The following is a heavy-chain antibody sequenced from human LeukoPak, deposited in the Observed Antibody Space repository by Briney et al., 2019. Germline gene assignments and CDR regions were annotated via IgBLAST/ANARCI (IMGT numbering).Heavy chain of an antibody. Sequence: SETLSLTCDVSGASISGYWWSWIRQPAGKGLEWIGRMYTDGDTNYNPALKSRVTVSVDTSKNLFSLKLISVTAADTAVYYCARMGGYSGYATHWGQGTLVTVSS. D-gene: IGHD5-12*01. CDR3: ARMGGYSGYATH. V-gene: IGHV4-4*07. CDR1: GASISGYW. J-gene: IGHJ4*02. CDR2: MYTDGDT.